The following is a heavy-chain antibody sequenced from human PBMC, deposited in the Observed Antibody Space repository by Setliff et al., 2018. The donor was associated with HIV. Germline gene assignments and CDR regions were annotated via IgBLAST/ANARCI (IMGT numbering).Heavy chain of an antibody. CDR2: MNPDSGNT. CDR3: ARGSMSMVMFILVSAFDI. Sequence: ASVKVSCKASGYSFTTHDINWVRQSPGHGLEWMGWMNPDSGNTFYAQKFKGRVTMTRDTSTNTAYMELSSLTSDDTAVYFCARGSMSMVMFILVSAFDIWGQGTLVTVSS. D-gene: IGHD2-21*01. J-gene: IGHJ3*02. CDR1: GYSFTTHD. V-gene: IGHV1-8*02.